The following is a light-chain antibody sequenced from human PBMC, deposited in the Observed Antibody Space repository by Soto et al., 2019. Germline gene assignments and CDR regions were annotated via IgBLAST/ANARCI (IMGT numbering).Light chain of an antibody. J-gene: IGKJ4*01. CDR2: KAS. CDR1: QSISSW. CDR3: QHYNSYPLT. Sequence: DIPMTQSPSTLSASVGDRVTITCRASQSISSWLAWYHQKPGKAPKVLIYKASSLERGVPARFSGSGSGTEFTLTISSLQPDDSATYYCQHYNSYPLTFGGGTKVEI. V-gene: IGKV1-5*03.